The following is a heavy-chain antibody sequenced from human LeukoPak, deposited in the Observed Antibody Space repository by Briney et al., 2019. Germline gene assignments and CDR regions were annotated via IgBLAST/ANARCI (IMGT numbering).Heavy chain of an antibody. CDR2: INHSGST. D-gene: IGHD5-18*01. CDR1: GGSFSGYY. CDR3: ARVRQLWSDAFDI. Sequence: SETLSLTCAVYGGSFSGYYWSWIRQPPGKGLEWIGEINHSGSTNYNPSLKSRVTISVDTSKKQFSLKLSSVTAADTAVYYCARVRQLWSDAFDIWGQGTMVTVSS. J-gene: IGHJ3*02. V-gene: IGHV4-34*01.